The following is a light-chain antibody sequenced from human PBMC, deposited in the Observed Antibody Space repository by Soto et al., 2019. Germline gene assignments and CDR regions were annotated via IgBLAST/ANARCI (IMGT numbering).Light chain of an antibody. J-gene: IGKJ3*01. CDR3: QQRNNWPPEFT. Sequence: EIVLTQSPATLSLSPGDRATLSCRASQSVSSSLAWYQHKPGQAPSLLIYDASNRATGVPARFSGSGSGTDFTLTISALEPEDFAVYFCQQRNNWPPEFTFGPGTKVEIK. V-gene: IGKV3-11*01. CDR1: QSVSSS. CDR2: DAS.